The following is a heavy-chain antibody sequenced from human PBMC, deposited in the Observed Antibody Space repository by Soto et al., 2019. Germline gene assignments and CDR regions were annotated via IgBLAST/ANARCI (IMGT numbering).Heavy chain of an antibody. Sequence: GGSLRLSCAASGFTFSSYGMHWVRQAPGKGLEWVAVISYDGSNKYYADSVKGRFTISRDNSKNTLYLQMNSLRAEDTAVYYCAKDRDTAMVTGAFDIWGQGTMVTVSS. CDR2: ISYDGSNK. CDR1: GFTFSSYG. CDR3: AKDRDTAMVTGAFDI. D-gene: IGHD5-18*01. J-gene: IGHJ3*02. V-gene: IGHV3-30*18.